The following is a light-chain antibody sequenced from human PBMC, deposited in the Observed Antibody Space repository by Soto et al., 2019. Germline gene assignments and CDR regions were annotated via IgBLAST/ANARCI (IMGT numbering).Light chain of an antibody. V-gene: IGLV1-40*01. CDR3: QSHDTSVRRV. Sequence: QSVLTQPPSVSGAPGQRVTISCTGSSSNIGAGYDVHWYQQLPGTAPKLLIYGNSNRPSGVPDRFSGSKSGTSASLAITGLQAEDEAHYYCQSHDTSVRRVFGGGPRGTVL. J-gene: IGLJ2*01. CDR1: SSNIGAGYD. CDR2: GNS.